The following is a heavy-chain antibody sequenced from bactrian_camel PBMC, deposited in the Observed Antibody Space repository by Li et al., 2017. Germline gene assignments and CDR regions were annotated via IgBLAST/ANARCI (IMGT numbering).Heavy chain of an antibody. CDR3: AAGWVYGSLRTFKEADFPY. Sequence: VQLVESGGGSVQAGGSLRLSCEYSQSRYCMGWFRQGPGKEREGVASISGDGRTTYGDSVKGRFTISQDNAKNTLYLQMHSLNPEDTAMYYCAAGWVYGSLRTFKEADFPYWGQGTQVTVS. D-gene: IGHD1*01. CDR1: SQSRYC. CDR2: ISGDGRT. J-gene: IGHJ6*01. V-gene: IGHV3S53*01.